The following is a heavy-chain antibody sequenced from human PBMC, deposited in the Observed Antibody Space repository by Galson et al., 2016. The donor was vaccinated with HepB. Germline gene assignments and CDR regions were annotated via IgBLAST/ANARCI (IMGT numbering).Heavy chain of an antibody. CDR2: ISSSGSTI. J-gene: IGHJ4*02. Sequence: PRLSCAASGFTFSDSYMRWIRQAPGKGLEWVSYISSSGSTIYYADSVTGRFTISRDNAKNSLYLQMNSLRAEDTAVYYCARDVGDSSGYFLYYFDYWGQGTLVTVSS. D-gene: IGHD3-22*01. CDR1: GFTFSDSY. V-gene: IGHV3-11*01. CDR3: ARDVGDSSGYFLYYFDY.